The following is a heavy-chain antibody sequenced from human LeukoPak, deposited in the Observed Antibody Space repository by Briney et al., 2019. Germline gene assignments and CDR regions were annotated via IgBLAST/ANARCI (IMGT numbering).Heavy chain of an antibody. Sequence: ASVKASCKASGDTFTGYYMHWVRQAPGQGLEWMGCINPNSGGTNYAQKFQGRVTMTRDTSISTAYMELSRLRSDDTAVYYCARDTAYTAMASDDAFDIWGQGTMVTVSS. CDR3: ARDTAYTAMASDDAFDI. CDR2: INPNSGGT. J-gene: IGHJ3*02. CDR1: GDTFTGYY. V-gene: IGHV1-2*02. D-gene: IGHD5-18*01.